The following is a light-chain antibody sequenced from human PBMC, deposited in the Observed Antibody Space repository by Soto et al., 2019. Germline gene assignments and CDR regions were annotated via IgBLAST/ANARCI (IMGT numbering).Light chain of an antibody. CDR1: QTVYSN. CDR2: STS. CDR3: QQYNTWPLT. J-gene: IGKJ4*01. Sequence: ETVMTQSPVTLSASPGERATLSCWASQTVYSNLAWYQQKPGQAPRLLIYSTSTRATGIPGSFSGSGSGTEFTRTISSLQSEDFAVYYCQQYNTWPLTFGGGTKVEIK. V-gene: IGKV3-15*01.